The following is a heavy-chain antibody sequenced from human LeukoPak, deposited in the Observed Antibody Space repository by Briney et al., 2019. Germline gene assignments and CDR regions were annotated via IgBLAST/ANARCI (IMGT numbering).Heavy chain of an antibody. CDR2: INPNSGGT. D-gene: IGHD5-18*01. V-gene: IGHV1-2*02. J-gene: IGHJ5*02. CDR3: ARDRNGRGYSYGFGNWFDP. Sequence: ASVKVSCKASGYTFTCYYMHWVRQAPGQGLEWMGWINPNSGGTNYAQKFQGRVTMTRDTSISTAYMDLSRLRSDDTAVYYCARDRNGRGYSYGFGNWFDPWGQGTLVTVSS. CDR1: GYTFTCYY.